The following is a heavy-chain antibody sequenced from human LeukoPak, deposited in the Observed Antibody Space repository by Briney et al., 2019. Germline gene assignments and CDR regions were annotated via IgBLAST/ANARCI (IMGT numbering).Heavy chain of an antibody. CDR2: IKQDGSER. CDR1: GLTFSNYW. Sequence: GGSLRLSCAASGLTFSNYWMSWVRQAPGKGLEWVANIKQDGSERYYVGSVEGRFTISGDNAKTPLYLQMNSLRAEDTAVYYCARDRSGSYLDSWGQGTLVTVSS. D-gene: IGHD1-26*01. CDR3: ARDRSGSYLDS. V-gene: IGHV3-7*01. J-gene: IGHJ4*02.